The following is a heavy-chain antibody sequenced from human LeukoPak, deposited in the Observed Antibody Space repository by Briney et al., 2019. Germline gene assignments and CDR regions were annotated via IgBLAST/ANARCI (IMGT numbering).Heavy chain of an antibody. CDR1: GGSISRGGYS. D-gene: IGHD2-21*02. Sequence: SETLSLTCAVSGGSISRGGYSWSWIRQPPGKGLEWIGYIFHSGSTFYKPSLKSRVTISVDRSKNHFSLKLSSVTAADTAVYYCARAYCGSDCYPSDYYYYGIDVWGQGTTVTVSS. J-gene: IGHJ6*02. V-gene: IGHV4-30-2*01. CDR3: ARAYCGSDCYPSDYYYYGIDV. CDR2: IFHSGST.